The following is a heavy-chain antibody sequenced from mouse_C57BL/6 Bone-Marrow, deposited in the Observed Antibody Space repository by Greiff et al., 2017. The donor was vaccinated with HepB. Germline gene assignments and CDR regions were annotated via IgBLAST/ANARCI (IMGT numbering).Heavy chain of an antibody. CDR2: IYPSDSET. CDR3: ARYGNYSLDY. D-gene: IGHD2-10*02. V-gene: IGHV1-61*01. J-gene: IGHJ2*01. CDR1: GYTFTSYW. Sequence: QVQLQQPGAELVRPGSSVKLSCKASGYTFTSYWMDWVKQRPGQGLEWIGNIYPSDSETHYNQKFKDKATLTVDKSSSTAYMQLSSLTSDDSAVYYCARYGNYSLDYWGQGTTLTVSS.